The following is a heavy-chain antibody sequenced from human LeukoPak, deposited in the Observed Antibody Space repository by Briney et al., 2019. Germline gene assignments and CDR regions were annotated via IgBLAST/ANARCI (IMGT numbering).Heavy chain of an antibody. CDR3: ARDRSRYSSRYFDF. CDR2: IFYSGTT. V-gene: IGHV4-59*01. Sequence: SETLSLTCTVSGGSMNSYYWSWIRQPPGKGLEWIGYIFYSGTTDYNPSLKSRVTISVDASKNQFSLKVSSVTAADTAAYYCARDRSRYSSRYFDFWGQGTLVTVSS. J-gene: IGHJ4*02. CDR1: GGSMNSYY. D-gene: IGHD6-19*01.